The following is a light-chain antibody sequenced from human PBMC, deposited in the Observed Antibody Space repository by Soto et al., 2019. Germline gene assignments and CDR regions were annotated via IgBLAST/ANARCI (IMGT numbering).Light chain of an antibody. CDR2: EVT. CDR3: ASYAGNNVL. CDR1: SSDIGGYNY. V-gene: IGLV2-8*01. J-gene: IGLJ2*01. Sequence: QSALTQPASASGSPGQSVAISCTGTSSDIGGYNYVSWYQQHSGKAPKLIIYEVTRRPSGVPDRFSGSKSGSTASLTVSGLHAEDEADYYCASYAGNNVLFGGGTKVTVL.